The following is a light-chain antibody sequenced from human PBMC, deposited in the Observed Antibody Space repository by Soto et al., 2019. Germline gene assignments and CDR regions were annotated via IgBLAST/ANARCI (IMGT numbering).Light chain of an antibody. J-gene: IGLJ6*01. CDR3: ASYTGSSTYV. V-gene: IGLV2-14*03. CDR1: SGDVGFYDF. CDR2: GVT. Sequence: QSALTQPASMSGSPGQSITISCTGTSGDVGFYDFVSWYQQHPGKVPRLIIYGVTKRPSGVSHRFSGSKSGNTASLTISGLQVEDEADYSCASYTGSSTYVFGRGTKVTVL.